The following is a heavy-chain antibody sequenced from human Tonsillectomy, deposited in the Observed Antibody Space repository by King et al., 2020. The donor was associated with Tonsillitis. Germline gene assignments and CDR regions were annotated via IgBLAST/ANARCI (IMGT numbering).Heavy chain of an antibody. CDR2: ISGSGGIT. V-gene: IGHV3-23*04. CDR1: GFTFSSYA. J-gene: IGHJ3*02. D-gene: IGHD6-19*01. CDR3: AKDGSGWSLADAFDI. Sequence: VQLVESGGGLVQPGGSLRLSCSASGFTFSSYAMSWVRQAPGKGLEWVSAISGSGGITYFADSVKGRFTISRDNSKNTLYLQMNSLRAEDTAVYYCAKDGSGWSLADAFDIWGQGTMVTVSS.